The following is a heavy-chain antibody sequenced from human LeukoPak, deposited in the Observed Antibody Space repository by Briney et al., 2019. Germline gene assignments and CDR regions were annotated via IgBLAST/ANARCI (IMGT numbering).Heavy chain of an antibody. D-gene: IGHD2-15*01. J-gene: IGHJ3*02. CDR1: GGSISSTTYY. CDR3: AREGGTHAFDI. CDR2: IYYSGST. V-gene: IGHV4-39*07. Sequence: PSETLSLTCTVSGGSISSTTYYWGWIRQPPGKGLEWIGTIYYSGSTYYNPSLKSRITISVDTSKNRFSLKLSSVTAADTAVYYCAREGGTHAFDIWGQGTMVTVSS.